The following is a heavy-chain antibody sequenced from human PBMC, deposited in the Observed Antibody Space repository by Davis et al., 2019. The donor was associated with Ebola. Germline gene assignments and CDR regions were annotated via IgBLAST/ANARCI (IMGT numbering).Heavy chain of an antibody. CDR1: GYTFTGYD. D-gene: IGHD7-27*01. V-gene: IGHV1-8*01. CDR3: ARGNWGQYYFDY. Sequence: ASVKVSCKASGYTFTGYDINWVRQATGQGLEWMGWMNPNSGNTGYAQKFQGRVTITADESTSTAYMELRSLRPEDTAVYYCARGNWGQYYFDYWGQGTLVTVSS. J-gene: IGHJ4*02. CDR2: MNPNSGNT.